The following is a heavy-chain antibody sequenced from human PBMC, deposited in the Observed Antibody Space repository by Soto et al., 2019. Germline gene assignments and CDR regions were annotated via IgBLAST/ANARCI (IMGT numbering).Heavy chain of an antibody. J-gene: IGHJ4*02. CDR3: ARDRGIAAAGTIFDY. D-gene: IGHD6-13*01. CDR1: GFTFSSYW. Sequence: SLRLSCAASGFTFSSYWMSWVRQAPGKGLEWVANIKQDGSGKYYVDSVKGRFTISRDNAKNSLYLQMNSLRAEDTAVYYCARDRGIAAAGTIFDYWGQGTLVTVSS. CDR2: IKQDGSGK. V-gene: IGHV3-7*03.